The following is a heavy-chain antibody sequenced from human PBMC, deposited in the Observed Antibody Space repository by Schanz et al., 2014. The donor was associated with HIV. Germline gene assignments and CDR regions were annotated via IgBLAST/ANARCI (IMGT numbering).Heavy chain of an antibody. J-gene: IGHJ4*02. CDR3: AKPEYDSRGNSQSHFDS. Sequence: EVQLLESGGGLEQPGGSLRLSCAASGFNFNNYAMTWVRQAPGKGLEWVSSISESGGRTYYADSVNGRFTISRDNSKNTLYLQMTTLRTEDTAVYYCAKPEYDSRGNSQSHFDSWGQGTLVTVSS. D-gene: IGHD3-22*01. CDR2: ISESGGRT. CDR1: GFNFNNYA. V-gene: IGHV3-23*01.